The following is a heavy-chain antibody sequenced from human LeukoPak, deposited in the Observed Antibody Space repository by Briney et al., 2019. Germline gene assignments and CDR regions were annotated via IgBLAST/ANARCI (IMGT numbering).Heavy chain of an antibody. D-gene: IGHD3-10*01. V-gene: IGHV3-21*04. CDR1: GFTFSIYS. Sequence: GGSLRLSCAASGFTFSIYSMNWVRQAPGKGLEWVSSISSSSAYIYYADSLKGRFTISRDNAKNSLYLQMNSLRAEDTAVYYCARESGFGELFPYAFDIWGQGTVVTVSS. CDR3: ARESGFGELFPYAFDI. J-gene: IGHJ3*02. CDR2: ISSSSAYI.